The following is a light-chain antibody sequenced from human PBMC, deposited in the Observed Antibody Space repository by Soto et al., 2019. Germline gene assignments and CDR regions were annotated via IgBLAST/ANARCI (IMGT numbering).Light chain of an antibody. CDR1: QSISSW. V-gene: IGKV1-5*01. Sequence: DIQMTQSPSTLSASIGDKVTFTCRASQSISSWLAWYQQKPGKAPKLLIYDASNLASGVPSRFSVSGSGTEFTLIISCLEADDVATYYCQQYHSSSRTFGGGIKVEIK. CDR3: QQYHSSSRT. CDR2: DAS. J-gene: IGKJ4*01.